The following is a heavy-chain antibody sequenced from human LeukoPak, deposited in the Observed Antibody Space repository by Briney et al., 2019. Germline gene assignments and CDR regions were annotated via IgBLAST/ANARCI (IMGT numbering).Heavy chain of an antibody. V-gene: IGHV3-30*04. J-gene: IGHJ4*02. Sequence: PGGSLRLSCAASGFTFSSYAMHWVRQAPGKGLEWVAVISYDGSNKYYADSVKGRFTISRDNSKNTLYLQMNSLRAEDTAVYYCARDDGITGTDDWGQGTLVTVSS. CDR2: ISYDGSNK. CDR3: ARDDGITGTDD. CDR1: GFTFSSYA. D-gene: IGHD1-20*01.